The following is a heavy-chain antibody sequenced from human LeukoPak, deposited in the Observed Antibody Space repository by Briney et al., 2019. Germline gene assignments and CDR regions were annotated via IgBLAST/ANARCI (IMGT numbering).Heavy chain of an antibody. CDR2: IYTSGST. V-gene: IGHV4-61*02. CDR3: AAARHYYYYMDV. D-gene: IGHD6-6*01. J-gene: IGHJ6*03. Sequence: PSETLSLTCTVSGGSISSGSYYWSWIRQPAGKGLEWIGRIYTSGSTNYNPSLKSRVTISIDTSKNQFSLKLSSVTAADTAAYYCAAARHYYYYMDVWGKGTTVTVSS. CDR1: GGSISSGSYY.